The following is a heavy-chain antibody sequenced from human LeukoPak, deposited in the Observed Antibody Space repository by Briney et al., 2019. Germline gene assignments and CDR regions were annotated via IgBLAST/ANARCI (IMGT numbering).Heavy chain of an antibody. Sequence: GGSLRLSCAASGFTFDFSSSWMSWVRQAPGKGLEWAGNIQPDGSEQYPVDSVKGRFTISRDNSRKLLFLQMNSLRVEDTAVYYCARGRIAARPYYFDYWGQGTLVTVSS. V-gene: IGHV3-7*01. CDR3: ARGRIAARPYYFDY. D-gene: IGHD6-6*01. CDR2: IQPDGSEQ. CDR1: GFTFDFSSSW. J-gene: IGHJ4*02.